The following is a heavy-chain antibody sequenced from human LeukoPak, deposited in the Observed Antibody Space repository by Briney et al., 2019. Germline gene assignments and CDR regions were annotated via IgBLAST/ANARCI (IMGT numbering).Heavy chain of an antibody. Sequence: PGGSLRLSCAASGFTLSSYGMHWVRQAPGKGLEWVAFIRYDGSNKYYADSVKGRFTISRDNSKNTLYLQMNSLRAEDTAVYYCAKRYYGSGSYSYYYYYMDVWGKGTTVTISS. CDR2: IRYDGSNK. D-gene: IGHD3-10*01. CDR1: GFTLSSYG. V-gene: IGHV3-30*02. CDR3: AKRYYGSGSYSYYYYYMDV. J-gene: IGHJ6*03.